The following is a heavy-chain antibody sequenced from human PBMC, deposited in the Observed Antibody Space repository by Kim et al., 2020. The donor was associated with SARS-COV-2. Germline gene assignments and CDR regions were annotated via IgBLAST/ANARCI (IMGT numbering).Heavy chain of an antibody. Sequence: GGSLRLSCTASGFTFSDYGMHWVRQAPGKGLEWVAVISYDGNNTNYAESVKGRFTISRDNSKNTLFLQMNSLRVEDTAVYYCAKAAVADMGLPSHSWGQG. CDR2: ISYDGNNT. CDR1: GFTFSDYG. V-gene: IGHV3-30*18. D-gene: IGHD6-13*01. CDR3: AKAAVADMGLPSHS. J-gene: IGHJ4*02.